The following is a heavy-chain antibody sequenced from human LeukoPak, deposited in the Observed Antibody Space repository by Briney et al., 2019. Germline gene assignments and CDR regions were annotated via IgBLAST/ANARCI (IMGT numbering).Heavy chain of an antibody. CDR1: GFTFSNYA. J-gene: IGHJ4*02. CDR2: ISGGGGTT. V-gene: IGHV3-23*01. Sequence: GGFLRLSCAASGFTFSNYAMSWVRQPPGKGLEWVSVISGGGGTTYYADSVKGRFTISRDNSKNTLYLQMNSLRAEDTAVYYCAKDVNMWLCTVDYWGQGTLVTVSS. D-gene: IGHD2-21*01. CDR3: AKDVNMWLCTVDY.